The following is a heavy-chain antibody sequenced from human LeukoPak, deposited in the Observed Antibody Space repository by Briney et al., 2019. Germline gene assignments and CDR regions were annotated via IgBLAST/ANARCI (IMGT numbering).Heavy chain of an antibody. J-gene: IGHJ6*02. Sequence: SQTLSLTCTVSGGSISSGGYYWSWIRQPPGKGLEWIGYIYYSGSTNYNPSLKSRVTISVDTSKNQCSLKLSSVTAADTAVYYCARVGDYGDYMAYYYGMDVWGQGTTVTVSS. CDR1: GGSISSGGYY. CDR3: ARVGDYGDYMAYYYGMDV. D-gene: IGHD4-17*01. CDR2: IYYSGST. V-gene: IGHV4-61*08.